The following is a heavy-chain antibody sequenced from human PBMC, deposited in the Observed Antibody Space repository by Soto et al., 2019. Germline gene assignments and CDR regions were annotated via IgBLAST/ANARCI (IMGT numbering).Heavy chain of an antibody. CDR1: GGTFSSYA. V-gene: IGHV1-69*01. CDR2: IIPIFGTA. Sequence: QVQLVQSGAEVKKPGSSVKVSCKASGGTFSSYAISWVRQAPGQGLEWMGGIIPIFGTANYAQKFQGRVTITADESTSTAYMELRSLRSEDTAVYYCARDRAHAYGDYLNGYFDLWGRGTLVTVSS. CDR3: ARDRAHAYGDYLNGYFDL. J-gene: IGHJ2*01. D-gene: IGHD4-17*01.